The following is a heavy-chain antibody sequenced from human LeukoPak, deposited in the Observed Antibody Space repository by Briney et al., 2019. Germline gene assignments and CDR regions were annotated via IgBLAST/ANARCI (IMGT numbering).Heavy chain of an antibody. D-gene: IGHD3-10*01. CDR3: ATLVGYGSFFDY. CDR1: GYRLSSYW. CDR2: IYPGDSDT. J-gene: IGHJ4*02. V-gene: IGHV5-51*01. Sequence: GESLKISCQGSGYRLSSYWIGWVRQMPGKGLEYMGIIYPGDSDTRYSPSFQGQVTISADKSISTAYLQWSSLKASDTAMYYCATLVGYGSFFDYWGQGTLVTVSS.